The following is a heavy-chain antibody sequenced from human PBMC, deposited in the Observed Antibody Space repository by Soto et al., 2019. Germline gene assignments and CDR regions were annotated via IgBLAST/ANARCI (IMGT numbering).Heavy chain of an antibody. CDR2: IYYSGST. D-gene: IGHD3-22*01. CDR1: VGSISSGDYY. V-gene: IGHV4-30-4*01. J-gene: IGHJ4*02. CDR3: ARDRYYDIRGYSGYIDY. Sequence: SQTLSLICPVSVGSISSGDYYWNWIRQPPGKGLEWIGYIYYSGSTYYNPSLKRRVTITVDTSKNQFSLKLSSVTAADTAVYYCARDRYYDIRGYSGYIDYWGQGTLVTVSS.